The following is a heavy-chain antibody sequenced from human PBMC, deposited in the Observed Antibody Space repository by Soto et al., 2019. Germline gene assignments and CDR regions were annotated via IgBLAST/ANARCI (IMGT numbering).Heavy chain of an antibody. D-gene: IGHD6-13*01. CDR1: GASIKTGGYY. Sequence: SETLSLTCTVSGASIKTGGYYWTWIRQHPVKGLEWIGYIYYSGSTYYNPSLESRVTISVDMSKNQFSLRLSSVTAADTAVYYCARHVKQQLAWDYYYYYYMDVWGKGTTVTVSS. CDR3: ARHVKQQLAWDYYYYYYMDV. V-gene: IGHV4-39*01. CDR2: IYYSGST. J-gene: IGHJ6*03.